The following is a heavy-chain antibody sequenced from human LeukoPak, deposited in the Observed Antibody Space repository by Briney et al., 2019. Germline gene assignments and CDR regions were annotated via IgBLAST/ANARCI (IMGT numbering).Heavy chain of an antibody. CDR3: ARVLRGLYNLGD. Sequence: GGSLRLSCEASGFSLSISGMNWVRQAPGKGLEWVSYISSSSDLMSYVASVKGRFTVSSDNAKNSLFLQMNSLRDEDTAVYYCARVLRGLYNLGDWGQGTLVTVSS. CDR2: ISSSSDLM. CDR1: GFSLSISG. V-gene: IGHV3-48*02. D-gene: IGHD3-10*01. J-gene: IGHJ4*02.